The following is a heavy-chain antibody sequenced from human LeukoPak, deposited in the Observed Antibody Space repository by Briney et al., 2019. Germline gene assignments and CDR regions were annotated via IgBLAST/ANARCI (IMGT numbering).Heavy chain of an antibody. V-gene: IGHV4-34*01. Sequence: SETLSLTCAVYGGSSSGYYWSWIRQPPGKGLEWIGEINHSGSTNYNPSHKSRVTISVDTSKNQFSLKLSSVTAADTAVYYCARGHCSGGSCYWGYYFDYWGQGTLVTVSS. D-gene: IGHD2-15*01. J-gene: IGHJ4*02. CDR1: GGSSSGYY. CDR2: INHSGST. CDR3: ARGHCSGGSCYWGYYFDY.